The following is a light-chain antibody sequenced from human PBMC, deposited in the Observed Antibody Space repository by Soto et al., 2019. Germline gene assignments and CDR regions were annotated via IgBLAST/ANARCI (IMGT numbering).Light chain of an antibody. J-gene: IGKJ5*01. V-gene: IGKV3-20*01. Sequence: EFVLPQCTGTLSLSRGERATLSCRASERIYSAYLGWYQQKPGQAPRLLIYGTSSRATGIPDRFSGSGSGTDFTLTISRLEPEDFAVYYCQQYGNSPITVGQGTRLEIK. CDR2: GTS. CDR3: QQYGNSPIT. CDR1: ERIYSAY.